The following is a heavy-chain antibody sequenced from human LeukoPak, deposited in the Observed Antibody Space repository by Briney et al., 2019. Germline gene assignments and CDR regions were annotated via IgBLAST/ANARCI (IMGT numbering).Heavy chain of an antibody. CDR2: ISSRSSYI. V-gene: IGHV3-21*01. CDR3: ARAAQWLVPQVYYYYTHV. Sequence: GGSLRLSCAGSGFTFSRYNMNWFRQAPGKGLEMVSSISSRSSYIFYADSVKGRFTISRDNAKNSLYLQMNSLGAEDTAVYYCARAAQWLVPQVYYYYTHVCSKGTTIT. D-gene: IGHD6-19*01. J-gene: IGHJ6*03. CDR1: GFTFSRYN.